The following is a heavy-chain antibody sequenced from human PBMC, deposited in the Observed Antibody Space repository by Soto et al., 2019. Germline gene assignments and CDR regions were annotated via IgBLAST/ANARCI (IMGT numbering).Heavy chain of an antibody. V-gene: IGHV4-31*03. CDR1: GGSISSGGYY. J-gene: IGHJ4*02. CDR3: ARENYYDSSGYLDY. Sequence: SETLSLTCTVSGGSISSGGYYRSWIRQPPGKGLEWIGYIYYSGSTYYNPSLKSRLTISVDTSKNQFSLKLSSVTAADTAVYFCARENYYDSSGYLDYWGQGTLVTVSS. D-gene: IGHD3-22*01. CDR2: IYYSGST.